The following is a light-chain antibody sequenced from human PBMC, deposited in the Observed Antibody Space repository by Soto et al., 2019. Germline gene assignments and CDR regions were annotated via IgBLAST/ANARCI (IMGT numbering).Light chain of an antibody. J-gene: IGKJ5*01. CDR3: QQTSSTPVT. CDR1: QSISTY. Sequence: GTRVTITCRASQSISTYLNWYQQKPGKAPKLLIYAASSLQSGVPSRFSGSGSGTLCTLTISSLQPEDFATYYCQQTSSTPVTFGQGTRLEIK. CDR2: AAS. V-gene: IGKV1-39*01.